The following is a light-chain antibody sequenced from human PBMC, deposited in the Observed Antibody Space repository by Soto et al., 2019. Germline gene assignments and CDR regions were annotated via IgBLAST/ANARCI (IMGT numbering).Light chain of an antibody. Sequence: EIVMTQSPATLSVSPGERATISCRASQNVNSKLAWYQQKPGKAPRLLIYGASTRATGIPARFSGSGSAIEFTLPTSSPQSEDSADYYCQQYNDWPPYTFGQETKVEIK. CDR3: QQYNDWPPYT. J-gene: IGKJ2*01. V-gene: IGKV3-15*01. CDR2: GAS. CDR1: QNVNSK.